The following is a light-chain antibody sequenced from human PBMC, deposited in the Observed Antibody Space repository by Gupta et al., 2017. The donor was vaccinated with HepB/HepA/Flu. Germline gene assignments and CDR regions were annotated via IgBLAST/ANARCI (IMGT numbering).Light chain of an antibody. Sequence: QSVLTQPPSASRTPGQRVTISCSGSSSNIGSNYVYWYQQLPGTAPKLLIYRNNQRPSGVPDRFSGSKSGTSASLAISGLRSEDEADYYCAAWDDSLRSVFGGGTKLTVL. J-gene: IGLJ3*02. CDR3: AAWDDSLRSV. CDR1: SSNIGSNY. CDR2: RNN. V-gene: IGLV1-47*01.